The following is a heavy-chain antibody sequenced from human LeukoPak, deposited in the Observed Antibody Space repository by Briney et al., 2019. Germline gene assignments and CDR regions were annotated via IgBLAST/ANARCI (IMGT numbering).Heavy chain of an antibody. CDR1: GLTFRLYW. J-gene: IGHJ1*01. Sequence: GGSLRLSCVASGLTFRLYWMTWVRQAPGKGLEWVASIKHDGSEKYYVDSVRGRFTISRDNAKNSLYLQMNSLRAEDTAVYYCVPVGATISFQHWGQGTLVTVSS. D-gene: IGHD1-26*01. CDR3: VPVGATISFQH. CDR2: IKHDGSEK. V-gene: IGHV3-7*01.